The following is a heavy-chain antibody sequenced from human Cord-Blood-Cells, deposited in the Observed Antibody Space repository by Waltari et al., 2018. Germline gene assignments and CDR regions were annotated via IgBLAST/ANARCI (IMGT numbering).Heavy chain of an antibody. CDR3: ARVGTTVTTYYYYYGMDV. Sequence: QVQLQESGPGLVKPSQTLSLTCTVSGGSLSSGSYYWSWIRQPAGKGLEWIGYIYTSGSTNYNPSLKSRVTISVDTSKNQFSLKLSSVTAADTAVYYCARVGTTVTTYYYYYGMDVWGQGTTVTVSS. V-gene: IGHV4-61*09. J-gene: IGHJ6*02. CDR1: GGSLSSGSYY. D-gene: IGHD4-17*01. CDR2: IYTSGST.